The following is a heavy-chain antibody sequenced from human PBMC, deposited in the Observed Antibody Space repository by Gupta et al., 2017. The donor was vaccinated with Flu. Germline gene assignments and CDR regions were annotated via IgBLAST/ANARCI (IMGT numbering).Heavy chain of an antibody. D-gene: IGHD1-26*01. CDR1: GGSISSSSYY. CDR2: IYYSGST. Sequence: QLQLQESGPGLVKPSETLSLTCTVSGGSISSSSYYWGWIRQPPGKGLEWIGSIYYSGSTYYNPSLKSRVTISVDTSKNQFSLKLSSVTAADTAVYYCARQSWDRGATDYWGQGTLVTVSS. CDR3: ARQSWDRGATDY. V-gene: IGHV4-39*01. J-gene: IGHJ4*02.